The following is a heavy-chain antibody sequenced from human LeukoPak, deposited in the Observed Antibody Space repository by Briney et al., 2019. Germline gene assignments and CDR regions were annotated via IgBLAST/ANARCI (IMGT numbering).Heavy chain of an antibody. CDR2: INPKNGGT. CDR3: ATKKTPLYCGGDCYSGLGWFDP. V-gene: IGHV1-2*02. J-gene: IGHJ5*02. CDR1: GYTFTGYH. Sequence: VASVKVSFKASGYTFTGYHIHWVRQAPGQGLEWMGWINPKNGGTRFAQKFQGRVTMTRDTSISTAYMELNSLRSDDTAVYYCATKKTPLYCGGDCYSGLGWFDPWGQGTLITVSS. D-gene: IGHD2-21*02.